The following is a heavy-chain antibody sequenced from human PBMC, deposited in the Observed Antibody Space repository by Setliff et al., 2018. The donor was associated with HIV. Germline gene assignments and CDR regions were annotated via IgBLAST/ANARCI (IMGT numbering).Heavy chain of an antibody. J-gene: IGHJ6*03. CDR3: VRETPEIINCGVKCYYYYYYMDV. CDR2: IYTSGST. CDR1: GGSISSGSYY. Sequence: PSETLSLTCSVSGGSISSGSYYWSWIRQPAGKGLEWIGHIYTSGSTNYNPSLKSRVTISVDTSKNQFSLKLRSVTAADTAVYYCVRETPEIINCGVKCYYYYYYMDVWGKGTTVTVSS. D-gene: IGHD2-21*01. V-gene: IGHV4-61*09.